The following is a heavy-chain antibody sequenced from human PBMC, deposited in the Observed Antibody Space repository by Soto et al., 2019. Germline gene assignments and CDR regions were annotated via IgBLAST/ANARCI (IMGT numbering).Heavy chain of an antibody. J-gene: IGHJ4*02. CDR2: ISYDGSNK. D-gene: IGHD6-13*01. CDR1: GFTFSSYA. CDR3: ARDFQQLKVDY. Sequence: EGALRLSCAASGFTFSSYAMHWVRQAPGKGLEWVAVISYDGSNKYYADSVKGRFTISRDNSKNTLYLQMNSMRAEDTAVYYCARDFQQLKVDYLGQGT. V-gene: IGHV3-30-3*01.